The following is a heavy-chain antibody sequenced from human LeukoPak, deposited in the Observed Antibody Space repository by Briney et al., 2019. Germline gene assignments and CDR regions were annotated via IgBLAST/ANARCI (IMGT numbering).Heavy chain of an antibody. CDR2: TYYTSKWNT. Sequence: SHTLSLSYAISGHSVHTSDVPWNSVSQSPSRGLEWLGRTYYTSKWNTDYGVSVKSRIVVNPDTSKNQFSLQLNSVTSEDTAVYYCASGRASAFDVWGQGTMVTVSS. CDR1: GHSVHTSDVP. V-gene: IGHV6-1*01. J-gene: IGHJ3*01. D-gene: IGHD6-25*01. CDR3: ASGRASAFDV.